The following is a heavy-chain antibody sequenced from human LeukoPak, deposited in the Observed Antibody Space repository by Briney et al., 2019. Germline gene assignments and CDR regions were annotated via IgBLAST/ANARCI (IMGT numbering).Heavy chain of an antibody. D-gene: IGHD5-12*01. CDR1: GFSFMNAW. Sequence: GGSLRLSCAASGFSFMNAWMIWVRQAPGQGLEWVGRIKSNADGGTPDYAAPARGRFTISRDDSKNTLYLQMNSLKTEDTAVYYCTTYYHEYSPYWGRGTLVTVSS. CDR2: IKSNADGGTP. CDR3: TTYYHEYSPY. V-gene: IGHV3-15*01. J-gene: IGHJ4*02.